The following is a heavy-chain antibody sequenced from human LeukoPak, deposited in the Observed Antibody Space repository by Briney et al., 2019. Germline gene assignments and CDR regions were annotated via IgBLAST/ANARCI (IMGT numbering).Heavy chain of an antibody. D-gene: IGHD6-19*01. V-gene: IGHV3-64*04. CDR3: AKLYRAVTGMFFDY. Sequence: GGSLRLSCSASGFIFSNYGMYWVRQAPGKGLEFVSAISSDGDNTFYADSVKGRFTISRDNSKNTLYLQMNSLRAEDTAVYYCAKLYRAVTGMFFDYWGQGTLVTVSS. CDR2: ISSDGDNT. CDR1: GFIFSNYG. J-gene: IGHJ4*02.